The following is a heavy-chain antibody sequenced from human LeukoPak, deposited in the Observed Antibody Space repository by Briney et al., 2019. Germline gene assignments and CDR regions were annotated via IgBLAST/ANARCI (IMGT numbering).Heavy chain of an antibody. Sequence: GGSLSLSCAASGFTLSSYAMSWVRQAPGKGLEWVSAISGSGGSTYYADSVKGRFTISRDNSKNTLYLQMNSLRAEDTAVYYCAKVPPYYYYYMDVWGKGTTVTVSS. CDR2: ISGSGGST. J-gene: IGHJ6*03. CDR3: AKVPPYYYYYMDV. CDR1: GFTLSSYA. V-gene: IGHV3-23*01.